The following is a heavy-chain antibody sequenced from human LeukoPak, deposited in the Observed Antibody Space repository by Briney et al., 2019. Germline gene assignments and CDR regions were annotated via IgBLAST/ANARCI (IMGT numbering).Heavy chain of an antibody. Sequence: GASVKVSCKASGYTFTSYYIHWVRQAPGQGLEWMGISNPSGGSTRYAQRFQGRVTMASDTSTSTVYMELSSLRSEDTAVYYCTREAGYGDFDYWGQGTLVTVSS. D-gene: IGHD4-17*01. CDR1: GYTFTSYY. CDR2: SNPSGGST. J-gene: IGHJ4*02. CDR3: TREAGYGDFDY. V-gene: IGHV1-46*01.